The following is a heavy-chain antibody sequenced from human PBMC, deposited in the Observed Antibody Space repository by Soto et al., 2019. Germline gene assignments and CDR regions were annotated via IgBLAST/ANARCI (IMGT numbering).Heavy chain of an antibody. D-gene: IGHD3-22*01. CDR2: IIPIFGTA. CDR1: GGTFSSYA. CDR3: AREREAYFFYSSRHYPTELDF. J-gene: IGHJ4*02. Sequence: SVKVSCKAPGGTFSSYAISWVRQAPGQGLEWMGGIIPIFGTANYAQKFQGRVTITADESTSTAYMELSSLRSEDTAVYYCAREREAYFFYSSRHYPTELDFRGQGTLVTVSS. V-gene: IGHV1-69*13.